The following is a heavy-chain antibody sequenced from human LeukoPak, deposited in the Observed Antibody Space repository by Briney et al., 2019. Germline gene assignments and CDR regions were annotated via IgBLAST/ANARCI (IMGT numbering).Heavy chain of an antibody. D-gene: IGHD1-1*01. CDR2: IWYDGSNK. V-gene: IGHV3-33*08. CDR1: GFTFSNYW. J-gene: IGHJ4*02. Sequence: GGSLRLSCAASGFTFSNYWMTWVRQAPGKGLEWVAVIWYDGSNKYYADSVKGRFTISRDNSKNTLYLQMNSLRAEDTAVYYCSTGSAPSRDFDYWGQGTLVTVSS. CDR3: STGSAPSRDFDY.